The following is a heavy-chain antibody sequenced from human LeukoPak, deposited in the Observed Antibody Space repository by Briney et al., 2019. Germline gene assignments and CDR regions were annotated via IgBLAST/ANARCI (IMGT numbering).Heavy chain of an antibody. CDR2: ISWNSGSI. CDR3: AKDFNIVAGYYFDY. J-gene: IGHJ4*02. V-gene: IGHV3-9*01. D-gene: IGHD5-12*01. CDR1: GFTFSSYS. Sequence: GGSLRLSCAASGFTFSSYSMNWVRQAPGKGLEWVSGISWNSGSIGYADSVKGRFTISRDNAKNSLYLQMNSLRAEDTALYYCAKDFNIVAGYYFDYWGQGTLVTVSS.